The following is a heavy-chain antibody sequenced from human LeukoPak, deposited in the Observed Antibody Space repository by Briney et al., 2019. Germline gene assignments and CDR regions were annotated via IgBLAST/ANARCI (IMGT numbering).Heavy chain of an antibody. CDR3: AKDVKAGSGDYYFDY. D-gene: IGHD3-3*01. V-gene: IGHV3-23*01. CDR2: VSVSGGST. CDR1: GFTFSRYA. J-gene: IGHJ4*02. Sequence: PGGSLRLSCAASGFTFSRYALNRARQAPGKGLEWVSTVSVSGGSTYYADSVKGRFTISRDNSENTLYLQMNSLRAEDTAVYYCAKDVKAGSGDYYFDYWGQGTLVTVSS.